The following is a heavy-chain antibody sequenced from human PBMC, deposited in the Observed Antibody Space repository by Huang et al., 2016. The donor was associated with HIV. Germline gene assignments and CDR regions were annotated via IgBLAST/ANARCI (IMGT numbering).Heavy chain of an antibody. J-gene: IGHJ2*01. Sequence: QVQLYQWGAGPLKPSETLSLSCGVSGGSLSGYYWNWLRQYPGKGLEWIGEIKHGGSTTYNPSFKSRVTISADTSKIQFSLNLTSVTATDTAVYYCATSSSGGGWYLDIWGHGTLVTVS. CDR3: ATSSSGGGWYLDI. CDR1: GGSLSGYY. CDR2: IKHGGST. V-gene: IGHV4-34*01. D-gene: IGHD6-19*01.